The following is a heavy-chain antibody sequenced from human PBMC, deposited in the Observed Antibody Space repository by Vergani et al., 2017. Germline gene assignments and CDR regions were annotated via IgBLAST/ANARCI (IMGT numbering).Heavy chain of an antibody. CDR1: GFTFGDYA. J-gene: IGHJ4*02. CDR3: TTRSITMIVVGHDY. D-gene: IGHD3-22*01. Sequence: VQLVESGGGVVQPGRSLRLSCTASGFTFGDYAMSWFRQAPGKGLEWVGFIRSKAYGGTTDYAAPVKGRFTISRDDSKNTLYLQMNSLKTEDTAVYYCTTRSITMIVVGHDYWGQGTLVTVSS. CDR2: IRSKAYGGTT. V-gene: IGHV3-49*03.